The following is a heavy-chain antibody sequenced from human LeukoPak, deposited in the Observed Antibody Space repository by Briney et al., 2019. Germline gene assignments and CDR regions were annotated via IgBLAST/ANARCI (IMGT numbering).Heavy chain of an antibody. Sequence: SVKVSCKASGGTFSSYAISWVRQAPGQGLEWMGRIIPILGIANYAQKFQGRVTITADESTSTAYMELSSLRSEDTAVYYCARVFRKVRGVIKNYYYYGMDVWGQGTTVTVSS. D-gene: IGHD3-10*01. CDR1: GGTFSSYA. V-gene: IGHV1-69*04. CDR3: ARVFRKVRGVIKNYYYYGMDV. CDR2: IIPILGIA. J-gene: IGHJ6*02.